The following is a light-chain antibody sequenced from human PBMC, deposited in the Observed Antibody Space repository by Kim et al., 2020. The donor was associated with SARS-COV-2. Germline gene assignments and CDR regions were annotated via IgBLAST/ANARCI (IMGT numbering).Light chain of an antibody. V-gene: IGKV1-5*03. J-gene: IGKJ1*01. CDR3: QHYNAFPWT. CDR2: KAS. Sequence: AVVGDRVTITCRASQSISTWVVWYQQKPGKAPKLLIYKASILESGVPSRFSGSASGTEFTLTISSLQPDDFGTYYCQHYNAFPWTFGQGTKVDIK. CDR1: QSISTW.